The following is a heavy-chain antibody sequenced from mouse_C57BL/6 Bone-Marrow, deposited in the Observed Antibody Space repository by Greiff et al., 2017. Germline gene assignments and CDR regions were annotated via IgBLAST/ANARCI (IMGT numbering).Heavy chain of an antibody. CDR1: GFNIKDDS. CDR3: TTGGYYPDY. CDR2: IDPENGDT. J-gene: IGHJ2*01. D-gene: IGHD2-3*01. V-gene: IGHV14-4*01. Sequence: EVQLQQSGAELVRPGASVKLSCTASGFNIKDDSMHWVKQRPEQGLEWIGWIDPENGDTEYTSKFQGKDTLTADTSSNTAYLQLSSLTSEDSAVYYCTTGGYYPDYWGQGTTLTVSS.